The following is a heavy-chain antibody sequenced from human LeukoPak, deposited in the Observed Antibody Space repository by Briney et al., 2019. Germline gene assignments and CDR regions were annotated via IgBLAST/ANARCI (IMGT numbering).Heavy chain of an antibody. J-gene: IGHJ4*02. CDR3: ARNQITATPFDY. CDR1: GFTFSSYA. CDR2: ISYDGSNK. V-gene: IGHV3-30*04. D-gene: IGHD4-17*01. Sequence: GGSLRLSCAASGFTFSSYAMHWVRQAPGKGLEWVAVISYDGSNKYYADSVKGRFTISRDNSKNTLYLHMNSLRAEDTAVYYCARNQITATPFDYWGQGTLVTVSS.